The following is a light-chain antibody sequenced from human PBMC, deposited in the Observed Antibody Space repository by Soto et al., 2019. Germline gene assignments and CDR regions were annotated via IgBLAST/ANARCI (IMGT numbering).Light chain of an antibody. Sequence: QSALTQPASVSGSPGQSITISCTGTSSDIGGYKYVSWYQHHPGKVPQLIIYEVNNRPSGVSNRFSGSKSGNTASLTISGLQAEDEAVYYCSSYTSSSTRVFGTGTKLTVL. CDR2: EVN. V-gene: IGLV2-14*01. CDR3: SSYTSSSTRV. J-gene: IGLJ1*01. CDR1: SSDIGGYKY.